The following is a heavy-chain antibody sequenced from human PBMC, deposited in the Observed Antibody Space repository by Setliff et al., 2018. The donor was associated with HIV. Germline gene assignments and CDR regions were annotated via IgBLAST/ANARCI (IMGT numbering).Heavy chain of an antibody. CDR2: ISYIGTT. J-gene: IGHJ3*02. CDR1: GVSVSRDGYY. Sequence: PSETLSLTCTVSGVSVSRDGYYWSWIRQLPGKDLEWIAFISYIGTTFYNPSLKSRLTISRVPAKNQFSLKLSSATAADTAVYYCARVVLLEPLTPGGTFDIWGQGTTVTVSS. V-gene: IGHV4-31*03. CDR3: ARVVLLEPLTPGGTFDI. D-gene: IGHD3-16*01.